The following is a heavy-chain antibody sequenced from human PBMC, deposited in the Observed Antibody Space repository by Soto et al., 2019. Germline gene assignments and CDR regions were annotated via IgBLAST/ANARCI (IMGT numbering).Heavy chain of an antibody. CDR1: GGSISNYF. V-gene: IGHV4-59*01. D-gene: IGHD2-2*01. Sequence: QVRLQESGPGLVKPSETLSLTCTVSGGSISNYFWSWIRQPPGKGLEWIGHIHYSGGTSYNPSLRGRVTMSEDTSNNQFSLELTSVTAADTAVYYCARVSRHVVPADYNWFDPWGQGTLVTVSS. J-gene: IGHJ5*02. CDR3: ARVSRHVVPADYNWFDP. CDR2: IHYSGGT.